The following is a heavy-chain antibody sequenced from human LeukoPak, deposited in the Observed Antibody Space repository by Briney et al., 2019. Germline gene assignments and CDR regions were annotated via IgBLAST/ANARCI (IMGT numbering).Heavy chain of an antibody. V-gene: IGHV4-38-2*02. Sequence: SETLSLTCTVSGYSISSGYYWGWIRQPPGKGLEWIGSIYHSGSTYYNPSLKSRVTISVDTSKNQFSLKLSSVTAADTAVYYCASPSAYYYYMDVWGKGTTVTVSS. CDR1: GYSISSGYY. CDR3: ASPSAYYYYMDV. CDR2: IYHSGST. J-gene: IGHJ6*03.